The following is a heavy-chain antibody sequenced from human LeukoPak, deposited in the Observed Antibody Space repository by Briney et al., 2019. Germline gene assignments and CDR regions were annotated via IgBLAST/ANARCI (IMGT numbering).Heavy chain of an antibody. CDR2: ISSNGGST. D-gene: IGHD4-17*01. CDR1: GFTFSSYA. J-gene: IGHJ5*02. Sequence: GGSLRLSCAASGFTFSSYAMHWVRQAPGKGLEYVSAISSNGGSTYYATSVKGRFTISRDNSKNTLYLQMGSLRAEDMAVYHCARGPGTTVTHEWVWFDPWGQGTLVTVSS. CDR3: ARGPGTTVTHEWVWFDP. V-gene: IGHV3-64*01.